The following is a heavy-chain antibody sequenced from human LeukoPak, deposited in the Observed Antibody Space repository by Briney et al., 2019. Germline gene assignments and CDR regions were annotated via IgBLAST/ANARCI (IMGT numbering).Heavy chain of an antibody. D-gene: IGHD3-10*01. Sequence: NTSETLSLTCTVSGGSISSYYWSWIRQPPGKGLEWIGYIYYRGSTNYNPSLKSRVPISVDTSKNQFSLKLSSVTAADTAVYYCARDSRDYYRSGFFDYWGQGTLVTVSS. CDR3: ARDSRDYYRSGFFDY. CDR1: GGSISSYY. J-gene: IGHJ4*02. CDR2: IYYRGST. V-gene: IGHV4-59*01.